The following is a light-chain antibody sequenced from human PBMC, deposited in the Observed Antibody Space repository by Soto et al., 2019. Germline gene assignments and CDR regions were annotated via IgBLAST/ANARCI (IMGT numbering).Light chain of an antibody. CDR2: GAS. V-gene: IGKV3-20*01. CDR1: QSVSSN. CDR3: QQYGSSPPWT. J-gene: IGKJ1*01. Sequence: ERVMTQSPATLSVSPGEKFTLSCRASQSVSSNLAWYQQKPGQAPRLLIYGASSRATGIPDRFSGSGSGTDFTLTISRLEPEDFAVYYCQQYGSSPPWTFGQGTKVDIK.